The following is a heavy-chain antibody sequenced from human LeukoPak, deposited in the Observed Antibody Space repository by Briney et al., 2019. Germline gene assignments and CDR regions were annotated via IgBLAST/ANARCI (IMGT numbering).Heavy chain of an antibody. CDR2: MNPNRGNT. Sequence: ASVKVSCKASGYTFTSYEINWVRQATGQQLEWMGWMNPNRGNTGYPQKFQGRVTKTRNTSISTAYMERRSRRSEDTAVYYCERGSRTVDYWGQGTLVTVSS. V-gene: IGHV1-8*01. CDR1: GYTFTSYE. J-gene: IGHJ4*02. CDR3: ERGSRTVDY. D-gene: IGHD1-1*01.